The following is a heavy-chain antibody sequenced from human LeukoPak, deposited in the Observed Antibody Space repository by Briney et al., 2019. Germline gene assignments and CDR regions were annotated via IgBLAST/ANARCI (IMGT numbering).Heavy chain of an antibody. CDR1: GYTFTSYA. D-gene: IGHD5-18*01. J-gene: IGHJ4*02. V-gene: IGHV1-3*01. Sequence: ASVKVSCKASGYTFTSYAMHWVRQAPGQRLEWMGWINAGNGNTKYSQKFQGRVTITRDTSASTAYMELSSLRSEDTDVDYCASGGYSYGRPFDYWGQGTLVTVSS. CDR3: ASGGYSYGRPFDY. CDR2: INAGNGNT.